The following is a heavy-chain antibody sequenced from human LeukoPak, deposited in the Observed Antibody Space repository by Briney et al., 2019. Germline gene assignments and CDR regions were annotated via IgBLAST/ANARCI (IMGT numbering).Heavy chain of an antibody. J-gene: IGHJ4*02. CDR2: ISVYNGNT. D-gene: IGHD3-10*01. V-gene: IGHV1-18*04. CDR1: GYTFTSYG. Sequence: ASVKVSCKASGYTFTSYGINWVRQAPGQGLEWMGWISVYNGNTNYVQNVQDRVTMTTDTSTSTAYMELRSLRSDDTAVYYCARDRYGSGSYCRFWGQGTLVTVSS. CDR3: ARDRYGSGSYCRF.